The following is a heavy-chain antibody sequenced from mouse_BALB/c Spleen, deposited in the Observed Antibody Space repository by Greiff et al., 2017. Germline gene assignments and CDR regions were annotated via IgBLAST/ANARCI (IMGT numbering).Heavy chain of an antibody. D-gene: IGHD3-3*01. CDR3: GLGYFDY. J-gene: IGHJ2*01. CDR2: IYPGSGST. CDR1: GYTFTDYV. V-gene: IGHV1-77*01. Sequence: QVQLQQSGPELVKPGASVKMSCKASGYTFTDYVISWVKQRTGQGLEWIGEIYPGSGSTYYNEKFKGKATLTADKSSNTAYMQLSSLTSEDSAVYFCGLGYFDYWGQGTTLTVSS.